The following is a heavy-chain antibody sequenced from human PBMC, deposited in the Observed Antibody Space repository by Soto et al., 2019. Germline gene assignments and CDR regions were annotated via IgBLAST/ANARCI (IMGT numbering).Heavy chain of an antibody. D-gene: IGHD3-3*01. J-gene: IGHJ6*02. CDR2: FGTAGDT. V-gene: IGHV3-13*01. CDR3: ARGNEIFGVSSYGMDV. CDR1: GFTFRSYD. Sequence: EVQLVESGGGLVQPGGSLRFSCAASGFTFRSYDMHWVRQATGKGLEWVSAFGTAGDTYYPGSVKGRFTISRENAKNSLYLQMTSLRAGDTAVYYCARGNEIFGVSSYGMDVWGQGTTVTVSS.